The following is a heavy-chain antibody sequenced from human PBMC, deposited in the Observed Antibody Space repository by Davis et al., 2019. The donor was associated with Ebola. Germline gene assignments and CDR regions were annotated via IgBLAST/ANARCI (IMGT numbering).Heavy chain of an antibody. D-gene: IGHD5-12*01. CDR3: AKGVIVATMEGFDY. Sequence: GGSLRLSCAASGFSFNQYGMHWVRQAPGKGLEWVAVVPSGGSQEKYADSVKGRFSISRDNSRNMLYLQMNGLRAEDTAVYYCAKGVIVATMEGFDYWGQGTLVTVSS. CDR1: GFSFNQYG. CDR2: VPSGGSQE. V-gene: IGHV3-30*02. J-gene: IGHJ4*02.